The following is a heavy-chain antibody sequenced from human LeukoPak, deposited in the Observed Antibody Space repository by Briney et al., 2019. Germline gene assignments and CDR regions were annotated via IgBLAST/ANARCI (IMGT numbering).Heavy chain of an antibody. Sequence: GSLILSCAASGFTFSNYWMSWVRQAPGKGLEWVANIKQDGSEKYYVDSVKGRFTISRDNAKNSLYLQMNSLRAEDTAVYYCARVGLGVGSGRKASGFDPWGQGTLVTVSS. D-gene: IGHD3-10*01. CDR2: IKQDGSEK. V-gene: IGHV3-7*01. J-gene: IGHJ5*02. CDR3: ARVGLGVGSGRKASGFDP. CDR1: GFTFSNYW.